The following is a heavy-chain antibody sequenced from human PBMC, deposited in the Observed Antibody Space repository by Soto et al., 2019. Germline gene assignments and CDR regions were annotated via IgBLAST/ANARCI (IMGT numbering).Heavy chain of an antibody. CDR1: GFTFIQYA. Sequence: XASLRLSCAASGFTFIQYALNWVRQAPGKGLEWVAVILYDGTIEHYADSVKGRFTVSRDNSKNTVYLQMDSLTPEDTGVYYCAREASVAALNWFDPWGQGTLVTVSS. CDR3: AREASVAALNWFDP. CDR2: ILYDGTIE. J-gene: IGHJ5*02. D-gene: IGHD6-6*01. V-gene: IGHV3-30-3*01.